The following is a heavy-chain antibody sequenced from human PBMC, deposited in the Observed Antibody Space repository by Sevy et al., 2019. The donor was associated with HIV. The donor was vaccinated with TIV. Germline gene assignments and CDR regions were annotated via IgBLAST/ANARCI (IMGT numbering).Heavy chain of an antibody. CDR2: IYYSGST. CDR1: GGSVSSGSYY. V-gene: IGHV4-61*01. D-gene: IGHD7-27*01. CDR3: ARRTWGWGHFDY. J-gene: IGHJ4*02. Sequence: SETLSLTCTVSGGSVSSGSYYWSWIRQPPGKGLEWIGYIYYSGSTNYNPSLKSRVTRSVDTSKNQFSLKLSSVTAAETAVYYCARRTWGWGHFDYWGQGTLVTVSS.